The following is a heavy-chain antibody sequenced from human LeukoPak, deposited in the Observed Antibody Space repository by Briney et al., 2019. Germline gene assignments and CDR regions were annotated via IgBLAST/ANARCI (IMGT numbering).Heavy chain of an antibody. CDR2: IYYSGST. V-gene: IGHV4-31*03. J-gene: IGHJ5*02. Sequence: PSQTLSLTCTVSGGSISSGGYYWRWIGQHPGKGLEWIGYIYYSGSTYYHQSRKSRFTISVDTSKNQFSLKLSSVTAADTAVYYCARSHYDILTGYSNWFDPWGQGTLVTVSS. CDR1: GGSISSGGYY. CDR3: ARSHYDILTGYSNWFDP. D-gene: IGHD3-9*01.